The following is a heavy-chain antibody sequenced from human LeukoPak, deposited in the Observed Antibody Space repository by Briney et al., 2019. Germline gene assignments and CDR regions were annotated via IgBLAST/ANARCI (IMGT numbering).Heavy chain of an antibody. CDR2: IFYSGNA. V-gene: IGHV4-59*08. CDR3: ARRGRYGAGPLYYYYGMDV. D-gene: IGHD3-10*01. CDR1: GGSMSSYY. Sequence: PSETLSLTCTVSGGSMSSYYRSWIRQPPGKGLEWIGYIFYSGNANYNPSLKSRVTISVDTSKSQFSLRLSSVTAADTAVYYCARRGRYGAGPLYYYYGMDVWGQGTTVTVSS. J-gene: IGHJ6*02.